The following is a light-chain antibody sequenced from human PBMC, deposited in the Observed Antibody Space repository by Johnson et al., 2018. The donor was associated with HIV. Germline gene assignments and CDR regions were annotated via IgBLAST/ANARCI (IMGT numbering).Light chain of an antibody. Sequence: QSVLTQPPSVSAAPGQKVTISCSGSSSNIGNNYVSWYQQLPGTAPKLLIYENNKRPSGILDRFSGSKSGTSATLGITGLQTGDEADYYCGTWDSSLSAFYAFGTGTKVTVL. CDR1: SSNIGNNY. V-gene: IGLV1-51*02. CDR2: ENN. J-gene: IGLJ1*01. CDR3: GTWDSSLSAFYA.